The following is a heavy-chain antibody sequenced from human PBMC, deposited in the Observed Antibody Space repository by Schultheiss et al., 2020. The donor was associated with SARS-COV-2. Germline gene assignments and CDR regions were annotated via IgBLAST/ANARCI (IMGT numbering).Heavy chain of an antibody. CDR2: INPNSGGT. V-gene: IGHV1-2*06. CDR1: GYTFTGYY. D-gene: IGHD3-3*01. J-gene: IGHJ5*02. CDR3: ARVRMLGFLEWCCGGGLESFWFDP. Sequence: ASVKVSCKASGYTFTGYYMHWVRQAPGQGLEWMGRINPNSGGTNYAQKFQGRVTMTRDTSISTAYMELRSLRSDDTAVYYCARVRMLGFLEWCCGGGLESFWFDPWGQGTLVTVSS.